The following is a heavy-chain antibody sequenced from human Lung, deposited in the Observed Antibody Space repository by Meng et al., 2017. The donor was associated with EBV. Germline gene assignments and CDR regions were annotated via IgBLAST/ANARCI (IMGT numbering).Heavy chain of an antibody. Sequence: EEQLVESGGGLVKPGESLSLSCVASGFIFSDYNMNWLRQAPGKGLEWVSSISSGNSYIYYADSVKGRFSISRDNAKNSLSLQMNSLRADDTAVYYCARLTGTGWFDPWGQGTLVTVSS. CDR3: ARLTGTGWFDP. V-gene: IGHV3-21*02. CDR1: GFIFSDYN. D-gene: IGHD1-7*01. CDR2: ISSGNSYI. J-gene: IGHJ5*02.